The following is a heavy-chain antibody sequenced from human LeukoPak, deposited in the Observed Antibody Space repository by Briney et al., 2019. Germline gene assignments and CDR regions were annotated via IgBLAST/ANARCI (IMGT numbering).Heavy chain of an antibody. CDR3: ARGTSGYDESYFDY. D-gene: IGHD5-12*01. CDR2: ISSSGSTI. V-gene: IGHV3-11*04. CDR1: GFTFSHYY. J-gene: IGHJ4*02. Sequence: GGSLRLSCAASGFTFSHYYMSWIRQAPGKGLEWVSYISSSGSTIYYADSVKGRFTIPRDNAKNSLYLQMNSLSAEDTAVYYCARGTSGYDESYFDYWGQGNLVTVSS.